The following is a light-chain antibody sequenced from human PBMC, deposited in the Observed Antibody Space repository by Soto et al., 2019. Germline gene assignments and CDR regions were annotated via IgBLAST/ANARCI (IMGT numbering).Light chain of an antibody. CDR2: STN. Sequence: QTVVTQEPSFSVSPGGTVTLTCGLSSGSVSTSYYPTWIQQTPGHTPRTLIHSTNTRSSGVPDRFSGSILGNTAALTITGAQADDEYDYYCVLYMGSGISIFGGGTKLTVL. V-gene: IGLV8-61*01. CDR3: VLYMGSGISI. J-gene: IGLJ2*01. CDR1: SGSVSTSYY.